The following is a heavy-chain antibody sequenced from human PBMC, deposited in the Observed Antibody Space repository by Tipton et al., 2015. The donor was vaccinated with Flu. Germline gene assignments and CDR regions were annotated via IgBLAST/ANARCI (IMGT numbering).Heavy chain of an antibody. CDR1: GGSFSGYY. J-gene: IGHJ6*02. CDR2: INHSGST. V-gene: IGHV4-34*01. D-gene: IGHD3-10*01. CDR3: ARGGWGSGSYYLYYYYGMDV. Sequence: TLSLTCAVYGGSFSGYYWSWIRQPPGKGLEWIGEINHSGSTNYNPSLKSRVTISVDTSKNQFSLKLSSVTAADTAVYYCARGGWGSGSYYLYYYYGMDVWGQGTTVTVSS.